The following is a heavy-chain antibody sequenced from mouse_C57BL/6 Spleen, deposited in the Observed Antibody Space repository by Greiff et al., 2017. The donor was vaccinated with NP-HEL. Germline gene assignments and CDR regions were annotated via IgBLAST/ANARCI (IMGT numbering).Heavy chain of an antibody. J-gene: IGHJ4*01. CDR2: IRNKANGYTT. CDR1: GFTFTDYY. CDR3: ARFSTRDYAMDY. V-gene: IGHV7-3*01. Sequence: EVHLVESGGGLVQPGGSLSLSCAASGFTFTDYYMSWVRQPPGKALEWLGFIRNKANGYTTEYSASVKGRFTISRDNSQSILYLQMNALRAEDSATYYCARFSTRDYAMDYWGQGTSVTVSS. D-gene: IGHD2-1*01.